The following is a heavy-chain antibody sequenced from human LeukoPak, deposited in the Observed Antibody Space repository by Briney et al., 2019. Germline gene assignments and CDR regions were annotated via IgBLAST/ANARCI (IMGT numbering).Heavy chain of an antibody. D-gene: IGHD2-8*01. CDR2: INWNGGST. V-gene: IGHV3-20*04. Sequence: PGGSLRLSCAASGFTFDDYGMSWVRQAPGKGLEWVSGINWNGGSTGYADSVKGRFTISRDNAKNSLYLQMNSLRAEDTALYYCASLVLMVYAIKESAFDIWGQGTVVTVSS. CDR3: ASLVLMVYAIKESAFDI. J-gene: IGHJ3*02. CDR1: GFTFDDYG.